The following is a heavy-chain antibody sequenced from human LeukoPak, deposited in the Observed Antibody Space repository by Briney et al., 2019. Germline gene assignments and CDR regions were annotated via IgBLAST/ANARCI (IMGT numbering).Heavy chain of an antibody. Sequence: PSETLSLTCTVSGGSISSYYWSWIRQPPGKGLEWIGYIYYSGSTNYNPSLKSRVTISVDTSKNQFSLKLSSVTAADTAVYYCARAGRGYNYGYVPSELDYYYYLYVWGKGTTVTVSS. V-gene: IGHV4-59*13. CDR1: GGSISSYY. CDR2: IYYSGST. CDR3: ARAGRGYNYGYVPSELDYYYYLYV. D-gene: IGHD5-18*01. J-gene: IGHJ6*03.